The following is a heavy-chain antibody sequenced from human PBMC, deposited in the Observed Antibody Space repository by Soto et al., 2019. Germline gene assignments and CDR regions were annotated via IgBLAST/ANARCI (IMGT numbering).Heavy chain of an antibody. J-gene: IGHJ4*02. Sequence: PGGSLRLSCAASGFTFSSYDMHWVRQATGKGLEWVSAIGTAGDTYYPGSVKGRFTISRENAKNSLYLQMNSLRAGDTAVYYCARGDSSGYYGYWGQGTLVTVSS. V-gene: IGHV3-13*01. CDR2: IGTAGDT. CDR3: ARGDSSGYYGY. D-gene: IGHD3-22*01. CDR1: GFTFSSYD.